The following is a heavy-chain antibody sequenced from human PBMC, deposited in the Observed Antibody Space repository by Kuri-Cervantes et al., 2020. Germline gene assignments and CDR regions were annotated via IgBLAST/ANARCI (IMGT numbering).Heavy chain of an antibody. Sequence: GGSLRLSCAASGFTFSSYGMHWVRQAPGKGLEWVAVISYDGSNKYYADSVKGRFTISRDNSKNTLYLQMNSLRAEDTALYYCAKDIKVGYCSGGSCYWDAFDIWGQGTMVTVSS. D-gene: IGHD2-15*01. CDR1: GFTFSSYG. CDR3: AKDIKVGYCSGGSCYWDAFDI. CDR2: ISYDGSNK. J-gene: IGHJ3*02. V-gene: IGHV3-30*18.